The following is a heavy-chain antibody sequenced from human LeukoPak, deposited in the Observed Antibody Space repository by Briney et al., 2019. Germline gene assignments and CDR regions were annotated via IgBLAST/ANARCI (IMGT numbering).Heavy chain of an antibody. Sequence: ASVKVSCKASGGAFSSYAISWVRQAPGQGLEWMGRIIPIFGTANYAQKFQGRVTITTDESTSTAYMELSSLRSEDTAVYYCATRPYYYDSSGYYSNPYYFDYWGQGTLVTVSS. V-gene: IGHV1-69*05. J-gene: IGHJ4*02. D-gene: IGHD3-22*01. CDR3: ATRPYYYDSSGYYSNPYYFDY. CDR1: GGAFSSYA. CDR2: IIPIFGTA.